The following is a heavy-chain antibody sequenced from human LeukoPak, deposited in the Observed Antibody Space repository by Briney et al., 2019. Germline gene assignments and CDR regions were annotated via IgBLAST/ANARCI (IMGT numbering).Heavy chain of an antibody. Sequence: SETLSLTCTVSGGSISSSSYYWGWIRQPPGKGLEWIGYIYYSGSTNYNPSLKSRVTISVDTSKNQFSLKLSSVTAADTAVYYCARGGPYYYGSGSYYYWGQGTLVTVSS. CDR2: IYYSGST. V-gene: IGHV4-61*05. CDR1: GGSISSSSYY. J-gene: IGHJ4*02. D-gene: IGHD3-10*01. CDR3: ARGGPYYYGSGSYYY.